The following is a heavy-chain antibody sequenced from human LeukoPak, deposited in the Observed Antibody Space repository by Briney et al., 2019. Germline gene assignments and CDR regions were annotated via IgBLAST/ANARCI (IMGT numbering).Heavy chain of an antibody. CDR3: AGLRWELLDCYGMDV. CDR1: GFTFDDYA. J-gene: IGHJ6*02. Sequence: PGGSLRLSCAASGFTFDDYAMHWVRQAPGKGLEWVSGISWNSGSIGYADSVKGRFTISRDNAKNSLYLQMISLRAEDTALYYCAGLRWELLDCYGMDVWGQGTTVTVSS. D-gene: IGHD1-26*01. CDR2: ISWNSGSI. V-gene: IGHV3-9*01.